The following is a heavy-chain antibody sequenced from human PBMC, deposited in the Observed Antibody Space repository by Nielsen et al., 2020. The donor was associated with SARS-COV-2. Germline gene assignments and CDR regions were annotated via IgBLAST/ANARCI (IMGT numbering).Heavy chain of an antibody. D-gene: IGHD4-17*01. Sequence: GESLRLSCAASGFTFSSYAMSWVRQAPGKGLEWVSVIYSGGSSTYYADSVKGRFTISRDNSKNTLYLQMNSLRAEDTAVYYCAKATYYGDYDYWGQGTLVTVSS. CDR1: GFTFSSYA. CDR2: IYSGGSST. CDR3: AKATYYGDYDY. V-gene: IGHV3-23*03. J-gene: IGHJ4*02.